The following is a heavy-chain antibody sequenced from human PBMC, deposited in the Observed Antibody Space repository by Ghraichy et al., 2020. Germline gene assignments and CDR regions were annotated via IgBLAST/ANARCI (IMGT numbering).Heavy chain of an antibody. J-gene: IGHJ6*02. Sequence: GSLRLSCVGSGFSLSGYGMNWVRQSPGKGLEWVSYITSRGRSIFYAASVKGRFTISRDNARNSLSLQMNSLTDEDTAVYYCARASRVVRFYYYDGMDVWGQGTTVTVAS. D-gene: IGHD4-23*01. CDR1: GFSLSGYG. V-gene: IGHV3-48*02. CDR3: ARASRVVRFYYYDGMDV. CDR2: ITSRGRSI.